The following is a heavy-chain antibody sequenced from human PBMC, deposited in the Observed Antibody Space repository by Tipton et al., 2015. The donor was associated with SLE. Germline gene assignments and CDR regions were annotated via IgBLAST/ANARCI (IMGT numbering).Heavy chain of an antibody. J-gene: IGHJ4*02. V-gene: IGHV4-34*01. CDR3: ARARRFLEWLSPHFFDY. CDR1: GGSFSVYY. CDR2: INHGGST. D-gene: IGHD3-3*01. Sequence: TLSLTCAVYGGSFSVYYWTWIRQPPGKGLEWIGEINHGGSTNYNPSLKSRVTISVDTSKNQFSLKLSSVTAADTAVYYCARARRFLEWLSPHFFDYWGQGTLVTVSS.